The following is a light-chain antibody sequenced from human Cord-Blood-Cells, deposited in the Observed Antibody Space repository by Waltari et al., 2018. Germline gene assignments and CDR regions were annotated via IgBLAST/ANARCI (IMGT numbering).Light chain of an antibody. J-gene: IGKJ2*01. CDR1: QGISSY. CDR3: QQYNSYSGT. V-gene: IGKV1D-43*01. CDR2: YAS. Sequence: AIRMTQSPFSLSASVGDRVTITCWASQGISSYLAWYQQKPAKAPKLFIYYASSLESGVPSRFSGSGSGTEFTLTISSLQPDDFATYYCQQYNSYSGTFGQGTKLEIK.